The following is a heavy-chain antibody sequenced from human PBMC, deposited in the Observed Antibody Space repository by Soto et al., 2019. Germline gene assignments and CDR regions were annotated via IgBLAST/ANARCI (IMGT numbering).Heavy chain of an antibody. CDR3: ARRYSGYDGFTFDP. CDR1: GGSISSYY. D-gene: IGHD5-12*01. Sequence: SETLSLTCTVSGGSISSYYWSWIRQPPGKGLEWIGYIYYSGSTNYNPSLKSRVTISVDTSKNQFSLKLSSVTAADTAVYYCARRYSGYDGFTFDPWGQGTLVTVSS. J-gene: IGHJ5*02. V-gene: IGHV4-59*08. CDR2: IYYSGST.